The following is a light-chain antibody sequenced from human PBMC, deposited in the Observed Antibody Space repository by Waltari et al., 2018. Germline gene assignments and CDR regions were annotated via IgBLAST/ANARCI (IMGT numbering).Light chain of an antibody. CDR2: EVS. V-gene: IGLV2-14*01. Sequence: QSALTQPASVSGSPGQSITISCTGTSSDVGGYNYVSWYQQHPGKAPKLMIYEVSNRHSGVSNRFSGSKSGNTASLTISGLQAEDEADYSCSSYTSSSTLFGTGTKVTVL. J-gene: IGLJ1*01. CDR1: SSDVGGYNY. CDR3: SSYTSSSTL.